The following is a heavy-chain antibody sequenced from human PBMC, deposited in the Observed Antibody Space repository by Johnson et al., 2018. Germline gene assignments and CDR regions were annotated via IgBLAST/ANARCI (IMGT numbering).Heavy chain of an antibody. CDR3: VKDFYSSGERGAFDI. J-gene: IGHJ3*02. D-gene: IGHD6-19*01. CDR2: ISWNSGSI. CDR1: GFTFDDYA. V-gene: IGHV3-9*01. Sequence: EVQLVETGGGLVQPGGSLRLSCAASGFTFDDYAMHWVRQAPGKGLEWVSGISWNSGSIGYADSVKGRFNISRDNAKNSLYLQMNILRAEDTALYYCVKDFYSSGERGAFDIWGQGTMVTVSS.